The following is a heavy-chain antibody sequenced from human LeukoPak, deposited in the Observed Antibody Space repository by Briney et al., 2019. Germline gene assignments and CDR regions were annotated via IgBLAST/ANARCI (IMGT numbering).Heavy chain of an antibody. D-gene: IGHD3-9*01. CDR3: ARGPYYDILTGYSWVGWFDP. CDR1: GFTFSSYS. CDR2: ISSSSTI. J-gene: IGHJ5*02. V-gene: IGHV3-48*02. Sequence: GGSLRLSCAASGFTFSSYSMNWVRQAPGKGLEWVSYISSSSTIYYADSVKGRFTISRDNAKNSLYLQMNSLRDEDTAVYYCARGPYYDILTGYSWVGWFDPWGQGTLVTVSS.